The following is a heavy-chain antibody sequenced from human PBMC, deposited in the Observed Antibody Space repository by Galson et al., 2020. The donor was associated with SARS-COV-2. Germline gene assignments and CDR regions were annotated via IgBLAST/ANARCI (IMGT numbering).Heavy chain of an antibody. CDR2: IFHKGSA. J-gene: IGHJ4*02. CDR1: GDSVSSATYS. CDR3: AGGFGTNYYSLPFNF. D-gene: IGHD3-22*01. V-gene: IGHV4-30-2*01. Sequence: QTPSHTRAVPGDSVSSATYSWSWTRQPPGHGMEWLGLIFHKGSATYNPPLNTRLSIPVDGSNNQFSLRLRSVTAADTAVDFCAGGFGTNYYSLPFNFWGQGTLVTVSS.